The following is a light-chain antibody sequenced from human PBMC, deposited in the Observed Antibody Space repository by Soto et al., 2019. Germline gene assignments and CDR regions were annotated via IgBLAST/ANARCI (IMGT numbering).Light chain of an antibody. CDR3: QQYGSSGT. V-gene: IGKV3-20*01. CDR1: QSVSNNY. J-gene: IGKJ1*01. Sequence: TQSPSPLSLSPGERATLSCRASQSVSNNYLAWYQQKPGQAPRLLIYGASNRATGIPDWFSGSGSGTDFTLTISRLEPEDFAVYYCQQYGSSGTLGQGTKVDIK. CDR2: GAS.